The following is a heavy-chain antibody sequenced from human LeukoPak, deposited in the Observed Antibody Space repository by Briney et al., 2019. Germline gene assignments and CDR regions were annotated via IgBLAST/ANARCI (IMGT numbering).Heavy chain of an antibody. D-gene: IGHD1-26*01. CDR3: ARRPSGRYDFDY. Sequence: SETLSLTCTVSGGSISSSSYYWGWIRQPPGKGLEWIGSIYYSGSTYYNPSLKSRVTISVDTSKNQFSLKLSSVTAADTAVYYCARRPSGRYDFDYWGQGTLVTVSS. CDR2: IYYSGST. J-gene: IGHJ4*02. CDR1: GGSISSSSYY. V-gene: IGHV4-39*07.